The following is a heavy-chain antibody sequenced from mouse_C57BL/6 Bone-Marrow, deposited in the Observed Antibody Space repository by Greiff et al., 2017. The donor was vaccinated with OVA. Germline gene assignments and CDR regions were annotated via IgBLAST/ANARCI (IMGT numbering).Heavy chain of an antibody. D-gene: IGHD1-1*01. CDR1: GFTFSDYG. J-gene: IGHJ4*01. CDR2: ISSGSSTI. V-gene: IGHV5-17*01. CDR3: ARALLLRYLYYAMDY. Sequence: EVKVVESGGGLVKPGGSLKLSCAASGFTFSDYGMHWVRQAPEKGLEWVAYISSGSSTIYYADTVKGRFTISRDNAKNTLYLQMTSLRSEDTTMYYCARALLLRYLYYAMDYWGQGTSVTVSS.